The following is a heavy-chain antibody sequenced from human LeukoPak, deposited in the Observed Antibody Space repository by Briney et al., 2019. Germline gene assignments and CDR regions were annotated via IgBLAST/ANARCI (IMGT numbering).Heavy chain of an antibody. CDR2: ISAYNGNT. CDR1: GYTFTSYG. V-gene: IGHV1-18*01. J-gene: IGHJ4*02. Sequence: ASVKVSCKASGYTFTSYGISWVRQAPGQGLEWMGWISAYNGNTNYAQKLQGRVTITRKTSIRTAHMELSRLRYDDTAVYYCARDGSVSYGEFDYWGQGTLVTVSS. CDR3: ARDGSVSYGEFDY. D-gene: IGHD3-10*01.